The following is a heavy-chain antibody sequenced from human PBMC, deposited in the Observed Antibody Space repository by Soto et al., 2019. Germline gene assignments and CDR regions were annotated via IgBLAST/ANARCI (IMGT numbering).Heavy chain of an antibody. Sequence: GGSLRLSCAASGFTFSSYAMHWFRQAPGKGLEWVAVISYDGSNKYYADSVKGRFTISRDNSKNTLYLQMNSLRAEDAAVYYCARDRTMIVVVISHYFDYWGQGTLVTVSS. J-gene: IGHJ4*02. CDR3: ARDRTMIVVVISHYFDY. V-gene: IGHV3-30-3*01. CDR1: GFTFSSYA. CDR2: ISYDGSNK. D-gene: IGHD3-22*01.